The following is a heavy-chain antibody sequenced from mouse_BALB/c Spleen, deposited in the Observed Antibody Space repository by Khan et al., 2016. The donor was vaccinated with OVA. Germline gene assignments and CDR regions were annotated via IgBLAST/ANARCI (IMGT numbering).Heavy chain of an antibody. CDR1: GFTFSTYG. J-gene: IGHJ3*01. CDR2: ISSGGHYN. V-gene: IGHV5-6*01. Sequence: EVQVVESGGDLVKPGGSLKLSCAASGFTFSTYGMSWVRQTPDTRLEWVATISSGGHYNYYPDSVKGRFTISRENAKNTLYLQMSSLKSEYTAIYYCTRLSYYYNSEGVAYWGQGTLVTVSA. CDR3: TRLSYYYNSEGVAY. D-gene: IGHD1-1*02.